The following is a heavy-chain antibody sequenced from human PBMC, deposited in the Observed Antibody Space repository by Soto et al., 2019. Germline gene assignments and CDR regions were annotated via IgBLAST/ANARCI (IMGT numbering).Heavy chain of an antibody. CDR2: ISGSGDST. Sequence: EVQLLESGGGLVQPGGSLRLSCAASGFTFSSYAMNWVRQAPGKGLEWVSVISGSGDSTYYADSVKSRFTISRDNSKNTLYLQVNSLRAGDTAVYYCAKRGSGSYFDFWGQGTVVTVCS. CDR1: GFTFSSYA. D-gene: IGHD1-26*01. V-gene: IGHV3-23*01. J-gene: IGHJ4*02. CDR3: AKRGSGSYFDF.